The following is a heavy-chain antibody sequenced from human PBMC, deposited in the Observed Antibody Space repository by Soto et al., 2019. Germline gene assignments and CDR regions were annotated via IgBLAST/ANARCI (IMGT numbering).Heavy chain of an antibody. Sequence: SETLSLTCTVSGSSIRGYYWSLIRQPPGKGLEWIGYIYYSGSTNYNPSLKSRVTMSVDTSKIQFSLKLSSVTAADTAVYYCARHSNEYRKSLDYWGQGTLVTVSS. V-gene: IGHV4-59*01. CDR2: IYYSGST. D-gene: IGHD6-13*01. CDR1: GSSIRGYY. J-gene: IGHJ4*02. CDR3: ARHSNEYRKSLDY.